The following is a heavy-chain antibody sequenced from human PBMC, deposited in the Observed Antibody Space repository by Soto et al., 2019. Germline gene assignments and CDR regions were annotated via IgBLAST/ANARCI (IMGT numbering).Heavy chain of an antibody. CDR2: IFYSGST. V-gene: IGHV4-59*01. CDR1: GCSISNYY. D-gene: IGHD5-18*01. CDR3: AKDSGYNYGYFRWFDP. Sequence: NPSETLSLTCTASGCSISNYYWNWIRQPPGRGLEWIGHIFYSGSTTYNPALKSRVTISVDTSKSQFSLKLSSVTAADTAVYYCAKDSGYNYGYFRWFDPWGQGTLVTVS. J-gene: IGHJ5*02.